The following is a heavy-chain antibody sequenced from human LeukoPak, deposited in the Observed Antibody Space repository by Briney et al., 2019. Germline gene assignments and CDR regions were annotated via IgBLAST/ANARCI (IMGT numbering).Heavy chain of an antibody. D-gene: IGHD3-10*01. CDR1: GGTFSSYA. J-gene: IGHJ4*02. CDR3: ARSIDSGSYYNPFDY. Sequence: ASVKVSCKASGGTFSSYAISWVRQAPGQGLEWMGGIIPIFGTANYVQKFQGRVTITADESTSTAYMELSSLRSEDTAVYYCARSIDSGSYYNPFDYWGQGTLVTVSS. V-gene: IGHV1-69*13. CDR2: IIPIFGTA.